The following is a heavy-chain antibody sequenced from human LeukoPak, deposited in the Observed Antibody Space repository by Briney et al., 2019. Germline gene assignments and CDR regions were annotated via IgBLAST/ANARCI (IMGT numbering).Heavy chain of an antibody. CDR1: GGSISSGGYY. CDR2: IYYSGST. CDR3: ARAYSSSWWAFDY. V-gene: IGHV4-31*03. Sequence: SETLSLTCTVSGGSISSGGYYWSWIRQHPGRGLKWIGYIYYSGSTYCNPSLKSRVTISVDTSENQFSLKLSSVTAADTAVYYCARAYSSSWWAFDYWGQGTLVTVSS. D-gene: IGHD6-13*01. J-gene: IGHJ4*02.